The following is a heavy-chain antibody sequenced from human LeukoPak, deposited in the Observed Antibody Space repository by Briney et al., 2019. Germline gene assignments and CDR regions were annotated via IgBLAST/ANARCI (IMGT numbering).Heavy chain of an antibody. Sequence: SETLSLTCTVSGGSISSGGYYWSWIRQPPGKGLEWIGYIYHSGSTYYDPSLKSRVTISVDRFKNQFSLKLSSVTAPDTAVYYCAREGPGRPGDYWGQGTLVTVSS. D-gene: IGHD3-10*01. CDR3: AREGPGRPGDY. J-gene: IGHJ4*02. CDR1: GGSISSGGYY. CDR2: IYHSGST. V-gene: IGHV4-30-2*01.